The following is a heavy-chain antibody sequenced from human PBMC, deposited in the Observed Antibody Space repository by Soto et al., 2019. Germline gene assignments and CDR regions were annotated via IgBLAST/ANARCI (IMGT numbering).Heavy chain of an antibody. Sequence: GSLRLSCAASGLTFSSYAMSWVRQAPGKGLEWVSAISGSDGNTYYADSVKGRFTISRDNFKNTLSLQMNSLRAEDTAIYYCAKTHDFWNGYVDYWGQGTLVTVSS. V-gene: IGHV3-23*01. CDR3: AKTHDFWNGYVDY. CDR1: GLTFSSYA. J-gene: IGHJ4*02. CDR2: ISGSDGNT. D-gene: IGHD3-3*01.